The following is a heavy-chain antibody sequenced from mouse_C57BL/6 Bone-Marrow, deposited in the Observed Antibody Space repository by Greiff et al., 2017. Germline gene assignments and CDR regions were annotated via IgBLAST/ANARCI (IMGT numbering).Heavy chain of an antibody. J-gene: IGHJ2*01. CDR1: GFNIKDYY. CDR2: IDPGDGDT. D-gene: IGHD2-3*01. Sequence: EVKLQQSGAELVKPGASVKLSCTASGFNIKDYYMHWVKQRTEQGLEWIGRIDPGDGDTKYAPKFQGKATITADTSSNTAYLQLSSLTSEDTAVYYCANLFDYWGQGTTLTVSS. V-gene: IGHV14-2*01. CDR3: ANLFDY.